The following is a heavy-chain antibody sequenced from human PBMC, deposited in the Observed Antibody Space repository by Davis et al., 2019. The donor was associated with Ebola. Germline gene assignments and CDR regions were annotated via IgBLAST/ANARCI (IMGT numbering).Heavy chain of an antibody. CDR2: ISYDGSNK. J-gene: IGHJ4*02. CDR1: GFTFSNYD. CDR3: AKVTSRSLASHVV. V-gene: IGHV3-30*18. D-gene: IGHD2-21*01. Sequence: GESLKTSCDASGFTFSNYDMHWVRPVTGEGLEWVAVISYDGSNKYYADSVKGRFTISRDNYKNTLYLQMNSLRAEDTAVYYCAKVTSRSLASHVVWGQRTLVSVSS.